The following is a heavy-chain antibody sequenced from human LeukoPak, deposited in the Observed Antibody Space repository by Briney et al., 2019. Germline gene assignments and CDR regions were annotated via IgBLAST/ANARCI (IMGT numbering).Heavy chain of an antibody. J-gene: IGHJ4*02. V-gene: IGHV3-30-3*01. CDR2: ISNDGDTK. Sequence: GGSLRLSCTVSGYTFSSYALHGVREAPGEGVEWVAIISNDGDTKYAADSVRGRFTISRDNSKDTLYLQMNRLRPEDTAVYYCARAPTELGDFPFDYWGQGTLVTVSS. D-gene: IGHD2-21*02. CDR3: ARAPTELGDFPFDY. CDR1: GYTFSSYA.